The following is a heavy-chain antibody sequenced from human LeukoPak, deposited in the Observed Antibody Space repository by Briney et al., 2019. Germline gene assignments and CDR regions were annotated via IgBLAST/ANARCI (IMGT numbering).Heavy chain of an antibody. Sequence: PGGSLRLSCAASGFTFSSYSMNWVRQAPGKGLEWVSYISSGSSTIYYADSVKGRFTISRDNAKNSLYLQMNSLRAEDTAVYYCARGWAAAGAGSVDYWGQGTLVTVSS. CDR2: ISSGSSTI. J-gene: IGHJ4*02. D-gene: IGHD6-13*01. CDR1: GFTFSSYS. CDR3: ARGWAAAGAGSVDY. V-gene: IGHV3-48*04.